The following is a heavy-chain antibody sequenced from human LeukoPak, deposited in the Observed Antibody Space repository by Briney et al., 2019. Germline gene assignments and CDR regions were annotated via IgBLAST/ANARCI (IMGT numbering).Heavy chain of an antibody. Sequence: ASVKVSCKASGYTFTTYGLSWVRPAPGQGLEWMGWISTYNGDTNYAQKLQGRVTMTADTSTSTTYMELRSLRSDDTAVYYCALIPYCTTATCYYFDYWGQGTLVTVSS. CDR3: ALIPYCTTATCYYFDY. J-gene: IGHJ4*02. CDR2: ISTYNGDT. D-gene: IGHD2-2*01. CDR1: GYTFTTYG. V-gene: IGHV1-18*01.